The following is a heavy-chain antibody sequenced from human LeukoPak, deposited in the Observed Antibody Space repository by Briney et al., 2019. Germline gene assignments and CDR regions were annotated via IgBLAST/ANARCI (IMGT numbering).Heavy chain of an antibody. CDR3: AREDYYDSSGYYSPFDY. CDR1: GFTFSSYG. V-gene: IGHV3-23*01. Sequence: GGTLRLSCAASGFTFSSYGMSWVRQAPGKGLEWVSAISGSGGSTYYADSVKGRFTISRDNAKNSLYLQMNSLRAEDTAVYYCAREDYYDSSGYYSPFDYWGQGTLVTVSS. D-gene: IGHD3-22*01. J-gene: IGHJ4*02. CDR2: ISGSGGST.